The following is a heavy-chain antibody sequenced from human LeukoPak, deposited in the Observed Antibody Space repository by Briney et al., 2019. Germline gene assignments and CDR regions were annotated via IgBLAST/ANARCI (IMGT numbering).Heavy chain of an antibody. Sequence: VSVKVSCKASGYTFTRNDIHSGRQAPGQRLEGMGWINPKSGVTNYAQKFQGRVTMTRDTSISTAYMELSRLRSDDTAVYYCARPYYYDSSGYYYRMDAFDIWGQGTMVAVSS. CDR3: ARPYYYDSSGYYYRMDAFDI. D-gene: IGHD3-22*01. CDR2: INPKSGVT. V-gene: IGHV1-2*02. J-gene: IGHJ3*02. CDR1: GYTFTRND.